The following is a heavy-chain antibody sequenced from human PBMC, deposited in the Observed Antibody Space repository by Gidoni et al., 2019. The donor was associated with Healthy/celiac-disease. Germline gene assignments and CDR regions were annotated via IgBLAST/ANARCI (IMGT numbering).Heavy chain of an antibody. Sequence: QVQLVQSGAEVKKPGASVKVSCKASGYTFPLYGFSWVRQAPGQGLEWMGWISAYNGNTNYAQKLQGRVTMTTDTSTSTAYMELRSLRSDDTAVYYCAREGDYDFWSGYYGGGNWFDPWGQGTLVTVSS. V-gene: IGHV1-18*04. CDR3: AREGDYDFWSGYYGGGNWFDP. J-gene: IGHJ5*02. D-gene: IGHD3-3*01. CDR1: GYTFPLYG. CDR2: ISAYNGNT.